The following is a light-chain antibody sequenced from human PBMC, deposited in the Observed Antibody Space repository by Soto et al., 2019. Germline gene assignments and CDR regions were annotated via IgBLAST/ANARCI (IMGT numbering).Light chain of an antibody. CDR1: QSVSSN. CDR3: QQYNNWPPYT. CDR2: DAS. J-gene: IGKJ2*01. V-gene: IGKV3-15*01. Sequence: EILLTQSPATLSVSPGERATLSCRASQSVSSNLAWYQQKPGQAPRLLIYDASTRATGISARFSGSGSGTEFTLTISSLQSEDFAVYYCQQYNNWPPYTFGQGTKLEI.